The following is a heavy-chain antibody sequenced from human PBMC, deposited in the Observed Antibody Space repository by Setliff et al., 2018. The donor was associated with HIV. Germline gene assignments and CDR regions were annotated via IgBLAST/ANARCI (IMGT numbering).Heavy chain of an antibody. CDR3: ARVGYHGSGRYSFDY. Sequence: SETLSLTCTVSGGSISSDYWSWIRQPPGKGLEWIGYIYYSGSTNYNPSLKSRVTISADTSKNQFSLSLSSVTAAETAVYYCARVGYHGSGRYSFDYWGQGTLVTVSS. CDR1: GGSISSDY. D-gene: IGHD3-10*01. V-gene: IGHV4-59*08. CDR2: IYYSGST. J-gene: IGHJ4*02.